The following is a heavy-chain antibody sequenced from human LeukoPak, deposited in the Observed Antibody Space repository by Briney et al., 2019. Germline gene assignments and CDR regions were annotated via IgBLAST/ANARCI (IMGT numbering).Heavy chain of an antibody. CDR3: ASPYRLRTYYYDSSGYSRAFDI. D-gene: IGHD3-22*01. CDR1: GYTFTSYA. J-gene: IGHJ3*02. V-gene: IGHV1-46*01. Sequence: ASVKVSCKASGYTFTSYAMNWVRQAPGQGLEWMGIINPSGGSTSYAQKFQGRVTMTRDTSTSTAYMELSSLRSEDTAVYYCASPYRLRTYYYDSSGYSRAFDIWGQGTMVTVSS. CDR2: INPSGGST.